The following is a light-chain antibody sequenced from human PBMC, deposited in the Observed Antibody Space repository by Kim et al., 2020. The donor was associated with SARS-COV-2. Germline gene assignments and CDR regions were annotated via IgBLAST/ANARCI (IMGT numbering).Light chain of an antibody. V-gene: IGLV3-19*01. CDR3: CSRDSSGQKYV. CDR2: GEN. CDR1: SLRTYY. Sequence: SSELTQDPAVSVALGQTVRITCQGDSLRTYYASWFQQKPGQAPVLVMYGENNRPSGIPDRFPGSRSGNIASLTISGAQAEDEADFYCCSRDSSGQKYVFGTGTKVTVL. J-gene: IGLJ1*01.